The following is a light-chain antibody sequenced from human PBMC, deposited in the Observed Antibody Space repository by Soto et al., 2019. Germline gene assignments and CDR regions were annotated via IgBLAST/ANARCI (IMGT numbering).Light chain of an antibody. Sequence: EIVLTQSPGILSLSPGERATLSCRASQSITSSYLAWYQQKPGQAPRLLISGTISRATGIPDRFSGSGSGTDFTLTISRLEPEDFAVYYCQQYGSPLWTFGQGTKVEIK. CDR3: QQYGSPLWT. CDR2: GTI. CDR1: QSITSSY. J-gene: IGKJ1*01. V-gene: IGKV3-20*01.